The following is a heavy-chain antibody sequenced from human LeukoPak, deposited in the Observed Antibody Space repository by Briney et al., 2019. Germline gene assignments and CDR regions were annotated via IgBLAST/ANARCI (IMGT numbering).Heavy chain of an antibody. CDR2: IRYDGSNK. D-gene: IGHD1-26*01. Sequence: GGSLRLSCAASGFTFSSYGMHWVRQAPGKGLEGGAFIRYDGSNKYYADSVKGRFTISRDNYKNTLYLQMNSLRAEDTTVYYCAKYSGSYSVNWFDPWGQGTLVTVSS. CDR3: AKYSGSYSVNWFDP. J-gene: IGHJ5*02. V-gene: IGHV3-30*02. CDR1: GFTFSSYG.